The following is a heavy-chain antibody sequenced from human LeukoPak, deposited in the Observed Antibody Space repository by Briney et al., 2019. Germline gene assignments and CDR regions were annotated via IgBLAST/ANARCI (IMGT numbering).Heavy chain of an antibody. CDR3: AKSMNYYDSSGSDY. V-gene: IGHV3-23*01. CDR1: GFTFSSSA. J-gene: IGHJ4*02. Sequence: ESGGSLRLSCAASGFTFSSSAMSWVRQAPGKGLEWVSSISGSGSGGSTYYADSVKGRFTISRDNSKNTLYLQMNSLRAEDTAVYYCAKSMNYYDSSGSDYWGQGTLVTVSS. D-gene: IGHD3-22*01. CDR2: ISGSGSGGST.